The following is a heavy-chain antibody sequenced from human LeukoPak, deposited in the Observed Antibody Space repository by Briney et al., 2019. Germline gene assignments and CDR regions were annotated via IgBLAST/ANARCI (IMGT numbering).Heavy chain of an antibody. CDR1: GGTFSSYA. V-gene: IGHV1-69*06. J-gene: IGHJ5*02. Sequence: SVKVSCKASGGTFSSYAVSWVRQAPGQGLEWMGGIIPMFGTTNYTQKFQGRVTITADKPTSTAYMELSSLRSEDTAVYYCARADGTTVISNWFDPWGQGTLVTVSS. CDR3: ARADGTTVISNWFDP. CDR2: IIPMFGTT. D-gene: IGHD4-17*01.